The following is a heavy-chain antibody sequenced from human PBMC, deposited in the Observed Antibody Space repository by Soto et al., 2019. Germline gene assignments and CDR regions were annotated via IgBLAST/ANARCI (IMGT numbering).Heavy chain of an antibody. CDR1: GFTFSDYY. CDR3: ARDRSQRITICGVDPDDAFDI. V-gene: IGHV3-11*06. CDR2: ISSSSSYT. J-gene: IGHJ3*02. D-gene: IGHD3-3*01. Sequence: LRHSCAASGFTFSDYYMSWIRQAPGKGLEWDSYISSSSSYTNYADSVKGRFTISRDNAKNSLYLQMNSLRAEDTAVYYCARDRSQRITICGVDPDDAFDIWGQGTMVTVSS.